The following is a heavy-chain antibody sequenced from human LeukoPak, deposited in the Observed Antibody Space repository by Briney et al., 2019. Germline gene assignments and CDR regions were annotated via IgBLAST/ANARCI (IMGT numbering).Heavy chain of an antibody. J-gene: IGHJ3*01. CDR1: GFTFRSYW. CDR2: INSDGSST. D-gene: IGHD2-15*01. CDR3: ASFGDCSGGSCSAFDV. Sequence: GGSLRLSCAASGFTFRSYWMHWVRQAPGRGLVWVSRINSDGSSTNYADSVKRRFTISRDTSKKTLYLQMNSLRAEDTAVYYCASFGDCSGGSCSAFDVWGQGTMVTVSS. V-gene: IGHV3-74*01.